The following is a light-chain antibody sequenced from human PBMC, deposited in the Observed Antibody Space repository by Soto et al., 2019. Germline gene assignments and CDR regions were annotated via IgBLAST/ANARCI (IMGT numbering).Light chain of an antibody. CDR1: QSVSSNY. V-gene: IGKV3-20*01. Sequence: EIVLTQSPGTLSLSPGERAALSCRASQSVSSNYLAWYQQKPGQAPRLLISGASSRATGIRDRFSGSGSGTDFTLRISRLEPEDFAVYYCQQDGTCRATFGQGTKGEI. CDR2: GAS. J-gene: IGKJ1*01. CDR3: QQDGTCRAT.